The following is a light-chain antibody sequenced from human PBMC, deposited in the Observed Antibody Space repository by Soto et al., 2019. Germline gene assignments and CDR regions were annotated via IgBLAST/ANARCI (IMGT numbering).Light chain of an antibody. CDR1: SSDVGGYDF. J-gene: IGLJ3*02. CDR2: QVS. V-gene: IGLV2-14*01. Sequence: QSALTQPASVSGSPGQSITISCTGTSSDVGGYDFVSWYQHHPGKAPRLIIYQVSNRPSGVSNRFSGSKSGNTASLTISGLQPEDEADYYCSSYISMIVRVFGGGTQLTVL. CDR3: SSYISMIVRV.